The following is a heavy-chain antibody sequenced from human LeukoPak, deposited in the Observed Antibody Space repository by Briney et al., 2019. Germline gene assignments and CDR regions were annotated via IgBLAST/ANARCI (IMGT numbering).Heavy chain of an antibody. Sequence: PGGSLRLSCTASGFTFSSYDMNWVRQAPGKGLEWLSYISTSGSTIYYIDSVRGRFTISRDNAQNSLYLQMNSLRAEDTAVYYCARDAAHYYGNGGSFFDYWGQGTLVTVSS. CDR2: ISTSGSTI. J-gene: IGHJ4*02. CDR1: GFTFSSYD. CDR3: ARDAAHYYGNGGSFFDY. D-gene: IGHD3-22*01. V-gene: IGHV3-48*03.